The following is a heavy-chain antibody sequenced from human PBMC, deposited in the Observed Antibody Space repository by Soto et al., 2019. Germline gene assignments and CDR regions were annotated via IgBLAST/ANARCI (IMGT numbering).Heavy chain of an antibody. CDR2: ISGSGGST. Sequence: GGSLRLSCAASGFTFSSYAMSWVRQAPGKGLEWVSAISGSGGSTYYADSVKGRFTISRDNSKNTLYLQMNSLRAEDTAVCYCAKDRAVTKVFFDYWGQGTLVTVSS. V-gene: IGHV3-23*01. D-gene: IGHD4-17*01. J-gene: IGHJ4*02. CDR3: AKDRAVTKVFFDY. CDR1: GFTFSSYA.